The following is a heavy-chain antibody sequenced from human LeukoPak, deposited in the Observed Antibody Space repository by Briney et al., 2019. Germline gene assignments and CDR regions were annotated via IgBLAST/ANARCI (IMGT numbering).Heavy chain of an antibody. J-gene: IGHJ4*02. CDR2: IIPIFGTA. V-gene: IGHV1-69*13. D-gene: IGHD3-10*01. CDR3: ASAGSGPDDPTDY. Sequence: ASVKVSCKASGGTFSSYAISWVRQAPGQGLEWMGGIIPIFGTANYAQKFQGRVTITADESTSTAYMELSSLRSEDTAVYYCASAGSGPDDPTDYWGQGTLVTVSS. CDR1: GGTFSSYA.